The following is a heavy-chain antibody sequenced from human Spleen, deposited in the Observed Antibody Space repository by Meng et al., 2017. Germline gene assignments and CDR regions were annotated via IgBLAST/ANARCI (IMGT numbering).Heavy chain of an antibody. D-gene: IGHD3-22*01. CDR2: IIPIFGTA. V-gene: IGHV1-69*13. Sequence: SVKVSCKASGGTFSSYAISWVRQAPGQGLEWMGGIIPIFGTANYAQKFQGRVTITADESTSTAYMELSSLRSEDTAVYYCARGREDYYDSSGYYYGLDYWGQGTLVTSPQ. J-gene: IGHJ4*02. CDR3: ARGREDYYDSSGYYYGLDY. CDR1: GGTFSSYA.